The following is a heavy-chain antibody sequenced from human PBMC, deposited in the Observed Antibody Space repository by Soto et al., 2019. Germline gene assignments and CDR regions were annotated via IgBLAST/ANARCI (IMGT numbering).Heavy chain of an antibody. CDR3: ARAKYYYDSSGYPEYFQH. V-gene: IGHV1-18*01. CDR2: ISAYNGNT. CDR1: GYTFTSYG. D-gene: IGHD3-22*01. J-gene: IGHJ1*01. Sequence: ASVKVSCKASGYTFTSYGISWVRQAPGQGLEWMGWISAYNGNTNYAQKLQGRVTMTTDTSTSTAYMELRSLRSDDTAVYYCARAKYYYDSSGYPEYFQHWGQGTLVTVSS.